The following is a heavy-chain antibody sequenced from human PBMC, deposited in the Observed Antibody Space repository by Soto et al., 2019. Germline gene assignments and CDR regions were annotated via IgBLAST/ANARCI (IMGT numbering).Heavy chain of an antibody. CDR1: GDSFSGFY. CDR2: VHLTGKT. CDR3: SRGLLRRTVTKNQGMFDF. J-gene: IGHJ4*02. D-gene: IGHD4-17*01. Sequence: QVQLQQWGAGRLKPSETLSLTCAVYGDSFSGFYWGWIRQIPGRGLEWIGEVHLTGKTNYNPSLKSRVAISMETSKNQFSLNLNSVTAADTAVYYCSRGLLRRTVTKNQGMFDFWGQGTLVTVTS. V-gene: IGHV4-34*01.